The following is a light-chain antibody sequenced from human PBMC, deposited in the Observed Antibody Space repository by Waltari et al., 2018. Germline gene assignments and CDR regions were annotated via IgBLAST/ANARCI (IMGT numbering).Light chain of an antibody. V-gene: IGLV1-51*02. CDR3: GTWESSVRSVV. Sequence: QSVLTPPPSVSAAPGQQVTLSYSGSRLNLGHNYILSYQQPPGTATKPLISESNKRPSGTPDRFSGSKTGTSAILGMSGVQAGDEADYYCGTWESSVRSVVFGGGTKLTVL. CDR2: ESN. CDR1: RLNLGHNY. J-gene: IGLJ2*01.